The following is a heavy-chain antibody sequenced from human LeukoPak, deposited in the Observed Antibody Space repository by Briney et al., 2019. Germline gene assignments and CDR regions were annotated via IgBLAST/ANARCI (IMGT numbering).Heavy chain of an antibody. D-gene: IGHD6-13*01. V-gene: IGHV3-49*04. CDR1: GFTFGDYA. CDR2: IRSKAYGGTT. J-gene: IGHJ4*02. Sequence: QPGRSLRLSCTASGFTFGDYAMSWVRQAPGKGLEWVGFIRSKAYGGTTEYAASVKGRFTISRDDSKSIAYLQMNSLKTEDTAVYYCTRDIAAAGIEMFDYWGQGTLVTVSS. CDR3: TRDIAAAGIEMFDY.